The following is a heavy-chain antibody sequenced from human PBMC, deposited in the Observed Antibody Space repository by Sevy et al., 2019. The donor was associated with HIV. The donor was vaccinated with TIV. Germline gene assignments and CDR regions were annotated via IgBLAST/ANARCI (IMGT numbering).Heavy chain of an antibody. CDR1: GGSFSGYY. V-gene: IGHV4-34*01. J-gene: IGHJ4*02. CDR2: INHSGST. CDR3: ARVARYCSGGSCYSGRLGYYFDY. D-gene: IGHD2-15*01. Sequence: SETLSLTCAVYGGSFSGYYWSWIRQPPGKGLEWIGEINHSGSTNYNPPLKSRVTISVDTSKNQFSLKLSSVTAADTAVYYCARVARYCSGGSCYSGRLGYYFDYWGQGTLVTVSS.